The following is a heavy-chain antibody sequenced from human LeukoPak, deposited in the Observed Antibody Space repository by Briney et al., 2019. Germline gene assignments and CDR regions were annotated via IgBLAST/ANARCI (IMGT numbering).Heavy chain of an antibody. D-gene: IGHD3-22*01. CDR2: SHGSGST. CDR3: ARDGGYDSGVFDF. Sequence: PSETLSLTCNVSGVSINIYYWSWLRQTPGKGLEWIGRSHGSGSTNYNPSLKNRVTISIYKSKNHLSLSLRSVTAADTALYFCARDGGYDSGVFDFWGQGTLVTVSS. CDR1: GVSINIYY. J-gene: IGHJ4*02. V-gene: IGHV4-4*07.